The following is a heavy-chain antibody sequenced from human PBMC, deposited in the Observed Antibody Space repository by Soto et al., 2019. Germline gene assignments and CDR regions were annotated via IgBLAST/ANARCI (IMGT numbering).Heavy chain of an antibody. J-gene: IGHJ4*02. V-gene: IGHV3-33*01. CDR1: GFTFSSYG. CDR3: ARGSCSGGSCYHFFDY. D-gene: IGHD2-15*01. CDR2: IWYDGSNK. Sequence: PGGSLRLSCAASGFTFSSYGMHWVRQAPGKGLEWVAVIWYDGSNKYYADSVKGRFTISRDNSKNTLYLQMNSLRAEDTAVYYCARGSCSGGSCYHFFDYWGQGTLVTV.